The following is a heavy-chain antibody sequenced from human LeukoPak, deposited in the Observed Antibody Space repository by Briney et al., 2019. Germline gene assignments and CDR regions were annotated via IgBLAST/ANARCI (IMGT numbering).Heavy chain of an antibody. V-gene: IGHV3-48*01. D-gene: IGHD3-10*01. CDR2: ISSSSSTI. CDR1: GFTFSSYS. CDR3: AREGFGSLGWTLYYFDY. Sequence: GGSLRLSCAASGFTFSSYSMSWVRQAPGRGLEWVSYISSSSSTIYYADSVKGRFTIPRDHAKNSLYLQMNSLRAEDTAVYYCAREGFGSLGWTLYYFDYWGQGTLVTVSS. J-gene: IGHJ4*02.